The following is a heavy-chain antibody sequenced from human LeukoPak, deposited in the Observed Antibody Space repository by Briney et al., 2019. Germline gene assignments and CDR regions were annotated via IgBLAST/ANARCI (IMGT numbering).Heavy chain of an antibody. CDR2: INPNSDGT. CDR1: GYTFTGYY. Sequence: ASVKVSCNASGYTFTGYYMHWVRHAPGQGLEWMGWINPNSDGTNYAQKFQGRVTMTRDTYISTAYMELSRLRSDDTAVYYCARRVSSGWYFDYWGQGTLVTVSS. J-gene: IGHJ4*02. D-gene: IGHD6-19*01. CDR3: ARRVSSGWYFDY. V-gene: IGHV1-2*02.